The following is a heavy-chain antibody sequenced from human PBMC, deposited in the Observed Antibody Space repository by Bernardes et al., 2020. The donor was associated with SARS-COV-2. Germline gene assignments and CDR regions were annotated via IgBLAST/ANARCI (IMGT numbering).Heavy chain of an antibody. Sequence: ASVKVSCKASGYTFTGYYMHWVRQAPGQGLEWMGWINPNSGGTNYAQKFQGRVTMTRDTSISTAYMELSRLRSDDTAVYYCARDRADIAVAGRSHYYYYYGMDVWGQGTTVTVSS. D-gene: IGHD6-19*01. CDR3: ARDRADIAVAGRSHYYYYYGMDV. J-gene: IGHJ6*02. CDR1: GYTFTGYY. CDR2: INPNSGGT. V-gene: IGHV1-2*02.